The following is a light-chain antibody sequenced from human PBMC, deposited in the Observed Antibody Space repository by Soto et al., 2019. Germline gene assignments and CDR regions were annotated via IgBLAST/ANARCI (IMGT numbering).Light chain of an antibody. J-gene: IGLJ1*01. Sequence: QSVLAQPASVSGSPGQSITISCTGTSSDVGAYNSVSWYQQHPHRAPQVIIYKGTQRPSGVSNRFSGSTSGNAASLTISALQAYDGAYHFRCPSAPESTYVLGNGTKVTVL. CDR2: KGT. V-gene: IGLV2-23*01. CDR3: CPSAPESTYV. CDR1: SSDVGAYNS.